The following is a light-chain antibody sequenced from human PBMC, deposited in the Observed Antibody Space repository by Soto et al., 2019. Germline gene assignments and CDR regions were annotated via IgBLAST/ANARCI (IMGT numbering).Light chain of an antibody. CDR2: DVS. CDR3: SSHTITNTLAGYV. CDR1: SSDVGGYNS. V-gene: IGLV2-14*01. Sequence: QSALTQPASVSGSPGQSISISCTGTSSDVGGYNSVSWYQQHPGKAPKLMIYDVSNRPSGVSNRFSGSKSGNTASLTISGLQAEDEADYYCSSHTITNTLAGYVFGTGTKVTVL. J-gene: IGLJ1*01.